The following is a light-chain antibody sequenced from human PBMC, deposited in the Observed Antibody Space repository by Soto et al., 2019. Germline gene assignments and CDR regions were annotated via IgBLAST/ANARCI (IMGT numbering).Light chain of an antibody. Sequence: QSVLTQAPSASASLGASVKLTCTLSSGHSTYAIAWHQQHPQKGPRYLMKLNDDGSHTKGDTIPDRFSGSSSGTERYLTISSLQSEDEADYYCQTWGPGILVFGGGTKLTVL. J-gene: IGLJ3*02. V-gene: IGLV4-69*01. CDR1: SGHSTYA. CDR3: QTWGPGILV. CDR2: LNDDGSH.